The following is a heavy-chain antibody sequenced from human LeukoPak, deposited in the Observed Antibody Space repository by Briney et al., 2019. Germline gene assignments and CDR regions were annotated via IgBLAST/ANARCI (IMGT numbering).Heavy chain of an antibody. CDR3: ARCSPYYYYGMDV. CDR2: ISYDGSNK. CDR1: GFTFSSYA. D-gene: IGHD3-10*02. Sequence: GGSLRLSCAASGFTFSSYAMSWVRQAPGKGLEWVAVISYDGSNKYYADSVKGRFTISRDNSKNTLYLQMNSLRAEDTAVYYCARCSPYYYYGMDVWGQGTTVTVSS. V-gene: IGHV3-30-3*01. J-gene: IGHJ6*02.